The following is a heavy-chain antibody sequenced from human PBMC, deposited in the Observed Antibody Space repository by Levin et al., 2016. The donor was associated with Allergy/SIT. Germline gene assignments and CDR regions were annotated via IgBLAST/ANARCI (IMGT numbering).Heavy chain of an antibody. CDR1: GGTFSSYA. D-gene: IGHD1-26*01. Sequence: ASVKVSCKASGGTFSSYAISWVRQAPGQGLEWMGGINPNSGNTGYAQKFQGRVTMTRNTSISTAYMELSSLRSEDTAVYYCARGSWRSYYFDYWGQGTLVTVSS. CDR2: INPNSGNT. CDR3: ARGSWRSYYFDY. V-gene: IGHV1-8*02. J-gene: IGHJ4*02.